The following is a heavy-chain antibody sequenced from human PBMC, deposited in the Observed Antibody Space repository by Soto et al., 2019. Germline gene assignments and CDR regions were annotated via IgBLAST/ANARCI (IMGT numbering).Heavy chain of an antibody. D-gene: IGHD3-10*01. CDR2: INPILSMS. J-gene: IGHJ4*02. V-gene: IGHV1-69*02. CDR3: ASSYGSGYRAFDY. Sequence: QVQLVQSXAEVKKPGSPVRVSCKASGDTFSFYSINWVRQAPGLGLEWMGRINPILSMSNYAQRFQGRVTVTADKSTSTAYMELSSLRSEDTAMYYCASSYGSGYRAFDYWGQGALVTVSS. CDR1: GDTFSFYS.